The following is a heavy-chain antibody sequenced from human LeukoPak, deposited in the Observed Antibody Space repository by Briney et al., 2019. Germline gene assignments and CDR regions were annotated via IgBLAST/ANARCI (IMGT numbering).Heavy chain of an antibody. CDR3: ARDSGIAAASDY. CDR1: GYTFTSYD. Sequence: RASVKVSCKASGYTFTSYDINWVRQATGQGLEWMGWMNPNSGNTGYAQKFQGRVTMTRNTSISTAYMELSRLRSDDTAVYYCARDSGIAAASDYWGQGTLVTVSS. J-gene: IGHJ4*02. CDR2: MNPNSGNT. D-gene: IGHD6-13*01. V-gene: IGHV1-8*01.